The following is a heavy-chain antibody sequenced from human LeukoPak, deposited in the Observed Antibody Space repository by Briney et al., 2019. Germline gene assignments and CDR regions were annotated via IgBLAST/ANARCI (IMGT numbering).Heavy chain of an antibody. CDR2: ISSSGSTI. CDR3: ARGSPNKWEIGRYGKDV. CDR1: GFTFSDYF. V-gene: IGHV3-11*01. J-gene: IGHJ6*02. Sequence: GGPLRLSCAASGFTFSDYFMSGIRQARGRGLEWGSYISSSGSTIYYADSVKGRFTISSDNAKISPYLQINSLRAEDTAVYYCARGSPNKWEIGRYGKDVWGQGTTVTVSS. D-gene: IGHD1-26*01.